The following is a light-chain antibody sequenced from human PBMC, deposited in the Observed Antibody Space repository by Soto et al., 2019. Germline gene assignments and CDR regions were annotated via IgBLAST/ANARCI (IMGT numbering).Light chain of an antibody. V-gene: IGLV2-14*01. CDR2: DVS. CDR3: SSYTSSSTGV. CDR1: SSDVGGYNY. Sequence: QSALTQPAYVSGSPGQSITISCTGTSSDVGGYNYVSWYQQHPGKAPKLMIYDVSNRPTGVSDRFSGSKSGNTASLTISGLQAEDETDYYCSSYTSSSTGVFGGGTKVTVL. J-gene: IGLJ2*01.